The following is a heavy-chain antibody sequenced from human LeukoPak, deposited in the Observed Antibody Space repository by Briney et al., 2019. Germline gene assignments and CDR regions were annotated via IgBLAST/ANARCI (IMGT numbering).Heavy chain of an antibody. Sequence: ASVKVSCKASGYTFTGYYMHWVRQAPGQGLEWMGRINPNSGGTNYAQKFQGRATMTRDTSISTAYMELSSLRSEDTAVYYCARLRMGSRDRPRPPWYLDLWGRGTLITVSS. V-gene: IGHV1-2*06. J-gene: IGHJ2*01. CDR3: ARLRMGSRDRPRPPWYLDL. D-gene: IGHD6-6*01. CDR2: INPNSGGT. CDR1: GYTFTGYY.